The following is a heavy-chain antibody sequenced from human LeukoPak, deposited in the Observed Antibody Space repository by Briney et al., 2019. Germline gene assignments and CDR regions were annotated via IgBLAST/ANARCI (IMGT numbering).Heavy chain of an antibody. CDR3: AKDRRGSGSYGAFDI. CDR1: GFTFDDYA. J-gene: IGHJ3*02. D-gene: IGHD3-10*01. Sequence: GGSLRLSCAASGFTFDDYAMHWVRQAPGKGLEWVSGISWNSGSIGYADSVKGRFTISRDNAKNSLYLQMNSLRAEDTALYYCAKDRRGSGSYGAFDIWGQGTMVTVSS. V-gene: IGHV3-9*01. CDR2: ISWNSGSI.